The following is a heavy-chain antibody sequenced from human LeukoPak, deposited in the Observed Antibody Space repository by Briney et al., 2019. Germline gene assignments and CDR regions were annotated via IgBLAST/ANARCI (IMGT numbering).Heavy chain of an antibody. CDR1: GFTFTNAW. Sequence: GGSLRLSCAASGFTFTNAWMSWVRQAPGKGLEWVGRIKRKTDGGTTDYAAPVKGRFTISRDDSKNTLYLQTNSLKTDDTAVYYCTTLRPQMVRGAPFDYWGQGALVTVSS. V-gene: IGHV3-15*01. D-gene: IGHD3-10*01. CDR2: IKRKTDGGTT. J-gene: IGHJ4*02. CDR3: TTLRPQMVRGAPFDY.